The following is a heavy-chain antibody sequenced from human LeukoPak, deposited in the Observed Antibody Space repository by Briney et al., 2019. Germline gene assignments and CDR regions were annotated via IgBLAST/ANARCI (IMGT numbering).Heavy chain of an antibody. V-gene: IGHV4-61*02. Sequence: PSETLSLTCTVSGGSINSDTYYWTWLRQPAGLRLEWIGRIYTTGSPKYNPSLASRVTISVDTSKNQFSLRLSSVTAADTAVYYCARDRGITTARGVPSWFDPWGQGTLVTVSS. J-gene: IGHJ5*02. D-gene: IGHD3-10*01. CDR2: IYTTGSP. CDR3: ARDRGITTARGVPSWFDP. CDR1: GGSINSDTYY.